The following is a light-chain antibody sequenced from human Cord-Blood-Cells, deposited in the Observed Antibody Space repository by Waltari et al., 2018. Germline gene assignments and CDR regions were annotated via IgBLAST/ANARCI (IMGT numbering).Light chain of an antibody. CDR2: EVS. CDR1: SSDGGDNKY. V-gene: IGLV2-8*01. J-gene: IGLJ3*02. CDR3: SSYASSSNWV. Sequence: QSPLHPPPSPAGSPQPSSTICTTTTSSDGGDNKYVSWYQQHPGKAPKLMIYEVSKRPSGVSDRFSGSKSGNTASLTVSGLQAEDEADYYCSSYASSSNWVFGGGTKLTVL.